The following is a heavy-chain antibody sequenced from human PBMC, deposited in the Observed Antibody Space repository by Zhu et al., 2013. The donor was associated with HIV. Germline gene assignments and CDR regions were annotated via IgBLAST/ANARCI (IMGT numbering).Heavy chain of an antibody. CDR2: INPNSGGT. D-gene: IGHD2-2*01. V-gene: IGHV1-2*02. Sequence: QVQLVQSGAEVKKPGASVKVSCKASGYTFTGYYMHWVRQAPGQGLEWMGWINPNSGGTNYAQKFQGRVTMTRDTSISTAYMELSRLRSDDTAVYYCAREVGVVVPAAMDWFDPWGQGPWSPSPQ. CDR1: GYTFTGYY. J-gene: IGHJ5*02. CDR3: AREVGVVVPAAMDWFDP.